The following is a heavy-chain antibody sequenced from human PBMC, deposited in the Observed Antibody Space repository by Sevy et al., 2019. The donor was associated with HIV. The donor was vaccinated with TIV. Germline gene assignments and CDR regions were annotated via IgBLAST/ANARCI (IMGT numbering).Heavy chain of an antibody. CDR2: FDQEDGEI. CDR3: ATGEGNIWNFDY. Sequence: ASVKVSCKVSGYTLTELSMHWVRQPPGRGLEWVGGFDQEDGEIVYAQKFQGRVTMTEDKSTPTAYMDLSSLRSEDTAVYYCATGEGNIWNFDYWGQGTVVTVSS. J-gene: IGHJ4*02. D-gene: IGHD1-20*01. CDR1: GYTLTELS. V-gene: IGHV1-24*01.